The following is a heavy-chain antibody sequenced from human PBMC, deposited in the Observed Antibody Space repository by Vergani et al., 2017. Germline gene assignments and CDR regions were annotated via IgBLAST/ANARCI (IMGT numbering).Heavy chain of an antibody. D-gene: IGHD3-22*01. J-gene: IGHJ4*02. CDR2: IGSSGPYI. CDR3: AGXQGTSAYYYGGFDY. CDR1: GFTFSDFS. V-gene: IGHV3-21*06. Sequence: VQLVESGGGLVKPGGSLRLSCAASGFTFSDFSMSWVRQAPGKGLEWVAFIGSSGPYINYADSVKGRFIISRDNTNNSLFLQLRSLRAEDAAVYYCAGXQGTSAYYYGGFDYWGQGILVTVSS.